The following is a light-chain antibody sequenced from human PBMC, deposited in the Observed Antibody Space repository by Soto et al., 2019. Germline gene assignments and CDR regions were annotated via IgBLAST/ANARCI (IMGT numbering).Light chain of an antibody. CDR3: QHYGSSLPIT. CDR2: GAS. V-gene: IGKV3-20*01. J-gene: IGKJ3*01. CDR1: QTISSAY. Sequence: EIVLTQSPGTLSLSPGKRATLSCRASQTISSAYLAWYQQRPGQAPRLLIYGASTRATGIPDRFSGRGSGTDFALTISRLEPEDFAVYYCQHYGSSLPITFGPGT.